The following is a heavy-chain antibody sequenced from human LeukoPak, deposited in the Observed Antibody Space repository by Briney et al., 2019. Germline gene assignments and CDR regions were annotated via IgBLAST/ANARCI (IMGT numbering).Heavy chain of an antibody. J-gene: IGHJ4*02. CDR1: GYSFTNYY. Sequence: GASVKVSCKASGYSFTNYYIHWVRQAPGQGLEWMGTINPSGGSTSYAQNFRGRVTMTRDTSTTTVYMELSSLRSEDTAVYYCARVDCSGDSCYSLFDYWGQGTLVTVSS. CDR3: ARVDCSGDSCYSLFDY. D-gene: IGHD2-15*01. V-gene: IGHV1-46*01. CDR2: INPSGGST.